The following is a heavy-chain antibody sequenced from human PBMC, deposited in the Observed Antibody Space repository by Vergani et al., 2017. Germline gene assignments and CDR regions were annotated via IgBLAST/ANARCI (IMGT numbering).Heavy chain of an antibody. CDR2: IRSKNDGGTA. J-gene: IGHJ4*02. V-gene: IGHV3-15*01. CDR3: DTDYHDY. D-gene: IGHD2-8*02. CDR1: GITFKNAW. Sequence: EVQVVESGGGLIKPGGSLRLSCVVSGITFKNAWINWVRQAPGKGLEWIGRIRSKNDGGTADYAAPLKGRFTISRDDSKDSAFLLVNNLKTEDTAVYFCDTDYHDYWVQGTLVTVSS.